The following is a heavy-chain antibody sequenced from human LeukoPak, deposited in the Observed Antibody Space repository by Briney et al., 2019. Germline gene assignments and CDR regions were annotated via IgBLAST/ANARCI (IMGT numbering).Heavy chain of an antibody. CDR2: ISYDGSNK. CDR1: GFTFSSYG. D-gene: IGHD4-17*01. V-gene: IGHV3-30*18. J-gene: IGHJ4*02. Sequence: GGSLRLSCAASGFTFSSYGMHWVRQAPGKGLEWVAVISYDGSNKYYADSVKGRFTISRDNSKNTLYLQMNSLRAEDTAVYYCAKDFDFYGDYDEGDYWGQGTLVTVSS. CDR3: AKDFDFYGDYDEGDY.